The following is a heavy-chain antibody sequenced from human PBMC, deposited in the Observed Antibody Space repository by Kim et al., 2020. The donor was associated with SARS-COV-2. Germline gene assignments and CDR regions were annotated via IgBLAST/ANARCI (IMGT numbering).Heavy chain of an antibody. CDR3: ARDTRFYYGLDV. J-gene: IGHJ6*02. CDR2: INKVGSDK. D-gene: IGHD3-3*01. Sequence: GGSLRLSCAASRFTFDSYWMTWVRLAPGKGLEWVANINKVGSDKYYVDSVKGRFTISRDNAKNTLYLQMNTLRAEDTAIYYCARDTRFYYGLDVWGQGTTGTVSS. CDR1: RFTFDSYW. V-gene: IGHV3-7*03.